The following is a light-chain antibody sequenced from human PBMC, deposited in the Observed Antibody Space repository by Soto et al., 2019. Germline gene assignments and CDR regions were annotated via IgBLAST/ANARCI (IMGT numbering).Light chain of an antibody. CDR2: EVT. J-gene: IGLJ2*01. V-gene: IGLV2-8*01. Sequence: QSALTQPPSSSGSPGQSVTISCTGTSSDVGGYNYVSWYQQHPGKAPKLMIYEVTKRPSGVPDRFSGSKSDNTASLTVSGLLAEDEADYYCSSYAGSNFVVFGGGTKVTVL. CDR3: SSYAGSNFVV. CDR1: SSDVGGYNY.